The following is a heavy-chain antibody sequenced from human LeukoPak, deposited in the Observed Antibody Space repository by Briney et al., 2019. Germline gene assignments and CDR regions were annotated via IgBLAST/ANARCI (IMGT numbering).Heavy chain of an antibody. CDR3: VKEDIVATQFDY. CDR1: GXTFSSYA. V-gene: IGHV3-64D*06. J-gene: IGHJ4*02. D-gene: IGHD5-12*01. Sequence: PGGSLRLSCSASGXTFSSYAMHWVRQAPGKGLEYVSSISSNGGSTYYADSVKGRFTVSRDNSKNTLYLQVSSLRAEDTAVYYCVKEDIVATQFDYWGQGTLVTVSS. CDR2: ISSNGGST.